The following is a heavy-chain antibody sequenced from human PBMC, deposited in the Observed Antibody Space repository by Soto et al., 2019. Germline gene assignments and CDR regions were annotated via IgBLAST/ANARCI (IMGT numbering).Heavy chain of an antibody. Sequence: SQTLSLTCAISGDSVSRNSVAWNWIRQSPSRGLGWLGRTYYTSTWYNDYAVSVKSRITIKPDTSKNQVSLQLDSVTPEDTAVYYCAREFRNPFDFWGQGTMVTVS. CDR1: GDSVSRNSVA. V-gene: IGHV6-1*01. CDR2: TYYTSTWYN. J-gene: IGHJ3*01. CDR3: AREFRNPFDF.